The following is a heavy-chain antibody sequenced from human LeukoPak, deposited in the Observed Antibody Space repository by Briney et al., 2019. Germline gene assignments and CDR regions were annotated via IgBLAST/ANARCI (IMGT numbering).Heavy chain of an antibody. CDR3: ARDRRSQWELLAAFDI. CDR2: ISSSGGST. Sequence: GGSLRLSCAASGFTFSSYAMSWVRQAPGKGLEWVSSISSSGGSTNYADSVKGRFTISRDNSKNTLYLQMNSLRAEDTAVYYCARDRRSQWELLAAFDIWGQGTMVTVSS. J-gene: IGHJ3*02. V-gene: IGHV3-23*01. CDR1: GFTFSSYA. D-gene: IGHD1-26*01.